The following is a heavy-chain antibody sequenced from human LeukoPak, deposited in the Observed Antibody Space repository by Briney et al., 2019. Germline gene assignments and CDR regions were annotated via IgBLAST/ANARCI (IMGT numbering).Heavy chain of an antibody. D-gene: IGHD3-10*01. CDR1: GFTFSSYS. J-gene: IGHJ5*02. V-gene: IGHV3-21*01. Sequence: GGSLRLSCAASGFTFSSYSMNWVRQAPGKGLEWVSCISSSSSYIYYADSVKGRFTISRDNSKNTLYLQMNSLRAEDTAVYYCARASARYGSGTGVFDPWGQGTLVTVSS. CDR2: ISSSSSYI. CDR3: ARASARYGSGTGVFDP.